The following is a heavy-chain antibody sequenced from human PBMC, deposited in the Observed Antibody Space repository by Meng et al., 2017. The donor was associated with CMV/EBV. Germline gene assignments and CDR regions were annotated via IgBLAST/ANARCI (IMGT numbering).Heavy chain of an antibody. CDR1: GSTFSSYA. Sequence: GGSLRPSCAASGSTFSSYAMSWVRQAPGKGLEWVSAISGSGGSTYYADSVKGRFTISRDNSKNTLYLQMNSLRAEDTAVYYCAKDYDSSGLGAYYFDYWGQGTLVTVSS. V-gene: IGHV3-23*01. J-gene: IGHJ4*02. CDR3: AKDYDSSGLGAYYFDY. D-gene: IGHD3-22*01. CDR2: ISGSGGST.